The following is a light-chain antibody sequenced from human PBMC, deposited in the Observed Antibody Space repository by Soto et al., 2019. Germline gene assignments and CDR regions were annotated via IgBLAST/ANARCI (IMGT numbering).Light chain of an antibody. Sequence: QPVLTQSPSASASLGASVKLTRTLSSGHSSYAIAWHQQQPEKGPRYLMKLNSDGSHSKGDGIPDRFSGSSSGAERYLTISSLQSEDEADYYCQTWGTGIRVFGGVTKLTVL. CDR1: SGHSSYA. V-gene: IGLV4-69*01. CDR2: LNSDGSH. CDR3: QTWGTGIRV. J-gene: IGLJ3*02.